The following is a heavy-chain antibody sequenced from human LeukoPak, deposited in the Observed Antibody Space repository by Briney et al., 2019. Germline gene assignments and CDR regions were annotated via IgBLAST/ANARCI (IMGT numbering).Heavy chain of an antibody. J-gene: IGHJ4*02. CDR3: ARDQGAVAGRNY. CDR2: ISRSSSYI. Sequence: GGSLRLSCAASGFTFSSYSMNWVRQAPGKGLEWVSSISRSSSYIYYADSVKGRFTISRDNAKNSLYLQMNSLRAEDTAVYYCARDQGAVAGRNYWGQGTLVTVSS. D-gene: IGHD6-19*01. CDR1: GFTFSSYS. V-gene: IGHV3-21*01.